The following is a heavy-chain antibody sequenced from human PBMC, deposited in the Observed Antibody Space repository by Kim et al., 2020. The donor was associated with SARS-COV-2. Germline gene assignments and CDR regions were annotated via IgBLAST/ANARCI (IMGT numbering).Heavy chain of an antibody. Sequence: SETLSLTCTVSGGSISSGSYYWSWIRQPAGKGLEWIGRIYTSGSTNYNPSLKSRVTISVDTSKNQFSLKLSSVTAADTAVYYCASQASQKAYYDSSGHGDYWGQGTLVTVSS. D-gene: IGHD3-22*01. CDR3: ASQASQKAYYDSSGHGDY. CDR1: GGSISSGSYY. J-gene: IGHJ4*02. V-gene: IGHV4-61*02. CDR2: IYTSGST.